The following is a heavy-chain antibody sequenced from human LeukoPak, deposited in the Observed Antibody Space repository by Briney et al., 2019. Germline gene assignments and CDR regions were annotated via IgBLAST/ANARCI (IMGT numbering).Heavy chain of an antibody. CDR3: AKDHGRYNWNPFDY. CDR2: ITGSGDST. D-gene: IGHD1-20*01. V-gene: IGHV3-23*01. CDR1: GFTFRTYA. Sequence: GGSLRLSCAVSGFTFRTYAMSWVRQAPGKGLEWVSVITGSGDSTYYADSVKGRFTISRDNSKNTLYLQMNSLRAGDTAVYYCAKDHGRYNWNPFDYWGQGTLVTVSS. J-gene: IGHJ4*02.